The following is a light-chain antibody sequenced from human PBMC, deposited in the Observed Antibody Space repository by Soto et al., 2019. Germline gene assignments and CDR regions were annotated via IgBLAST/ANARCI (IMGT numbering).Light chain of an antibody. V-gene: IGKV1-39*01. J-gene: IGKJ1*01. CDR3: QQSFSTVRT. CDR2: AAS. Sequence: DIQMTQSPSSLSASVGDRVTITCRASQSISKYLHWYQQRPGKAPKLLIYAASSLQSGVPSRFSGGGSGTDFTLTISSLQPEEFATYYCQQSFSTVRTFGQGTKVEI. CDR1: QSISKY.